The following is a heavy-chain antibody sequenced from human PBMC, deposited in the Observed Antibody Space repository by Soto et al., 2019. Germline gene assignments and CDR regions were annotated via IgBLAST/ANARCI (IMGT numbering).Heavy chain of an antibody. V-gene: IGHV4-30-4*01. D-gene: IGHD7-27*01. CDR1: GGSISNVNYC. CDR3: ARGPSGDKVDY. J-gene: IGHJ4*02. CDR2: IYNGGST. Sequence: QVQLQESGPGLVKPSETLSLTCTVSGGSISNVNYCWSWIRQSPDKCLEWIGYIYNGGSTYNNPSLQSRVTISIDTSKKQFSLKLSSVSAADTAVYYCARGPSGDKVDYWGQGTLVTVSS.